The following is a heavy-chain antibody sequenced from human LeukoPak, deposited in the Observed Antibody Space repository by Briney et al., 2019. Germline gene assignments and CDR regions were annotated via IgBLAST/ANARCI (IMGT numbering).Heavy chain of an antibody. V-gene: IGHV4-4*07. Sequence: PSETLSLTCSVSGGSFGTFYWSWIRQPAGKGLEWLGRIFSSGNANYNPSLKSRLTTSVDTSKNEFSLRLNSVTAADTAVYYCARWAHSVTYKSWFFDLWGRGTLVTVSS. CDR2: IFSSGNA. J-gene: IGHJ2*01. CDR3: ARWAHSVTYKSWFFDL. CDR1: GGSFGTFY. D-gene: IGHD5-24*01.